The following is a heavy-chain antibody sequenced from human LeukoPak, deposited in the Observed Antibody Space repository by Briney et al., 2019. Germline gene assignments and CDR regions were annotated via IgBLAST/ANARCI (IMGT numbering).Heavy chain of an antibody. J-gene: IGHJ4*02. V-gene: IGHV4-59*01. D-gene: IGHD4-23*01. CDR3: ARSTGVFDY. CDR2: IYYSGST. CDR1: GGSISSYY. Sequence: NPSETLSLTCTVSGGSISSYYWRWIRQPPGKGLEWIGYIYYSGSTNYNPSLKSRVIISVDTSKNQFSLKLSSVTAADTAVYYCARSTGVFDYWGQGTLVTVSS.